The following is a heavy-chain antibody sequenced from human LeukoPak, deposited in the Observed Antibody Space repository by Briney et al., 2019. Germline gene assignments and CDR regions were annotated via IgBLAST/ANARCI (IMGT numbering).Heavy chain of an antibody. Sequence: ASVKVSCKASGYTFTGYYMHWVRQAPGQGLEWMGRINPNSGGTNYAQKFQGRVTMTRDTSISTAYMELSRLRSDDTGVYYCARDRHYDFWSGYSISDAFDYWGQGTLVTVSS. V-gene: IGHV1-2*05. CDR2: INPNSGGT. D-gene: IGHD3-3*01. CDR3: ARDRHYDFWSGYSISDAFDY. CDR1: GYTFTGYY. J-gene: IGHJ4*02.